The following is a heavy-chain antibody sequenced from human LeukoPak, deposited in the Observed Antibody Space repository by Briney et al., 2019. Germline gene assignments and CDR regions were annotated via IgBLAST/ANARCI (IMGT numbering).Heavy chain of an antibody. CDR1: GGSISSYY. J-gene: IGHJ3*02. CDR2: IYYSGST. D-gene: IGHD6-13*01. CDR3: ARGYSSSWDDAFDI. Sequence: SETLSLTCTVSGGSISSYYWSWIRQPPGKGLEWIGYIYYSGSTYYNPSLKSRVTISVDTSKNQFSLKLSSVTAADTAVYYCARGYSSSWDDAFDIWGQGTMVTVSS. V-gene: IGHV4-59*08.